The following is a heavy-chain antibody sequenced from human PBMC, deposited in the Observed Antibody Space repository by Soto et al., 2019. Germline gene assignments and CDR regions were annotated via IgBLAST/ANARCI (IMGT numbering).Heavy chain of an antibody. Sequence: GGSLRLSCAASGFTFSSYGMHWVRQAPGKGLEWVAVIWYDGSNKYYADSVKGRFTISRDNSKNTLYLQMNSLRAEDTAVYYCARGWGGYGYFDYWGQGTLVTVSS. CDR1: GFTFSSYG. CDR2: IWYDGSNK. V-gene: IGHV3-33*01. D-gene: IGHD5-12*01. J-gene: IGHJ4*02. CDR3: ARGWGGYGYFDY.